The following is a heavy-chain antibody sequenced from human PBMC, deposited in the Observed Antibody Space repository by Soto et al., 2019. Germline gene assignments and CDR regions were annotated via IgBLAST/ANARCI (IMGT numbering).Heavy chain of an antibody. D-gene: IGHD3-3*01. Sequence: ASVKVSCKASGFTFTSYGISWVCQAPGQGLEWMGWISAYNGNTNYAQKLQGRVTMTTDTSTSTAYMELRSLRSDDTAVYYCARGSYYDFWSGYTEKYYFDYWGQGTLVTVSS. CDR3: ARGSYYDFWSGYTEKYYFDY. J-gene: IGHJ4*02. CDR2: ISAYNGNT. V-gene: IGHV1-18*01. CDR1: GFTFTSYG.